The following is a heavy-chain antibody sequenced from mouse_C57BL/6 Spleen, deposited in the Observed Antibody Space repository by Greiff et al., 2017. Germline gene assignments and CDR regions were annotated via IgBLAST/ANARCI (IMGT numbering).Heavy chain of an antibody. CDR3: TRERYDGYFSWFAY. D-gene: IGHD2-3*01. J-gene: IGHJ3*01. CDR1: GYTFTSYW. V-gene: IGHV1-5*01. Sequence: VQLKESGTVLARPGASVKMSCKTSGYTFTSYWMHWVKQRPGQGLEWIGDIYPGNSDTSYNQKFKGKAKLTAVTSASTAYMELSSLTNEDSAVYYCTRERYDGYFSWFAYWGQGTLVTVSA. CDR2: IYPGNSDT.